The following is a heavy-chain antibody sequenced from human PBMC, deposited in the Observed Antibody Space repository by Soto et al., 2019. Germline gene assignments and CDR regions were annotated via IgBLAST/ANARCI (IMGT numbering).Heavy chain of an antibody. V-gene: IGHV4-31*03. CDR1: GGSISSGGYY. Sequence: QVQLQESGPGLVKPSQTLSLTCTVSGGSISSGGYYWSWIRQHPGKGLEWIGYIYYSGSTYYNPSLKSRVTISVDTSKNQFSLKLSSVTAADTAVYYCARTVATNYGKTRGWFDPWGQGTLVTVSS. J-gene: IGHJ5*02. D-gene: IGHD4-17*01. CDR2: IYYSGST. CDR3: ARTVATNYGKTRGWFDP.